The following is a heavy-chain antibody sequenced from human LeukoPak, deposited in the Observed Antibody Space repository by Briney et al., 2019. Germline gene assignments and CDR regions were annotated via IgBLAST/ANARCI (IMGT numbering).Heavy chain of an antibody. Sequence: PGGSLRLSCAASGFTVSSNYMSWVRQAPGKGVEWVSVIYSGGTTYYADSVKGRFTISRDNSKNTLHLQMNSLRAEDTAVYYCARDQYSYAHAAHWGQGTLVTVSS. CDR3: ARDQYSYAHAAH. CDR2: IYSGGTT. CDR1: GFTVSSNY. D-gene: IGHD5-18*01. J-gene: IGHJ4*02. V-gene: IGHV3-66*01.